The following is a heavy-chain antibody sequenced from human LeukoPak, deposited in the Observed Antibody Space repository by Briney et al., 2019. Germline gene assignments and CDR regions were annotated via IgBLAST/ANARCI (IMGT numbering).Heavy chain of an antibody. D-gene: IGHD2-2*01. J-gene: IGHJ5*02. CDR3: ARLGVVVPAAWFDP. V-gene: IGHV1-18*01. CDR2: ISAYNGNT. Sequence: ASVKVSCKASGYTFPSFGISWVRQAPGQGLEWMGWISAYNGNTNYAQKLQGRVTMTTDTSTSTAYMELRSLTSDDTAVYYCARLGVVVPAAWFDPWGQGTLVTVSS. CDR1: GYTFPSFG.